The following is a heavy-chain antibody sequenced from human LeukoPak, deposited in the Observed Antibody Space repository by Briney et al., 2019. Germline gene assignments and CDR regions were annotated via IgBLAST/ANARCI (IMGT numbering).Heavy chain of an antibody. D-gene: IGHD2-2*01. J-gene: IGHJ2*01. CDR3: ARDRGRKYQMQSWYFDL. CDR1: GGSISRGGYY. Sequence: SETLSLTCTVSGGSISRGGYYWSWIRQHPGKGLEWIGNIYYSGSTYYSGSTNYNPSLKSRLTISGDTSKNQFSLKLSSVTAADTAVYYCARDRGRKYQMQSWYFDLWGRGTLVTVSS. V-gene: IGHV4-31*03. CDR2: IYYSGSTYYSGST.